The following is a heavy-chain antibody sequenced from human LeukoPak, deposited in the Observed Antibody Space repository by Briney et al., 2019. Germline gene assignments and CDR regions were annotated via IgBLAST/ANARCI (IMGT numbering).Heavy chain of an antibody. Sequence: GGSLRLSCAASGFTFSSYAMSWVRQAPGKGLEWVSAISGSGGSTYYADSVKGRFTISGDNSKNTLYLQMNSLRAEDTAVYYCAKDSKVAVGSYYFDYWGQGTLVTVSS. CDR1: GFTFSSYA. CDR2: ISGSGGST. CDR3: AKDSKVAVGSYYFDY. J-gene: IGHJ4*02. D-gene: IGHD6-19*01. V-gene: IGHV3-23*01.